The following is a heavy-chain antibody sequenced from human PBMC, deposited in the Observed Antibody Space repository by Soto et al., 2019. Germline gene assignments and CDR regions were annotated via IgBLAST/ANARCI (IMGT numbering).Heavy chain of an antibody. CDR2: TYYRSKWYN. J-gene: IGHJ4*02. D-gene: IGHD6-13*01. Sequence: SQTLSLTCAISGDSVSSNSAAWNWIRQSPSRGLEWLGRTYYRSKWYNDYAVSVKSRITINPDTSKNQSSLQLNSVTPEDTAVYYCARDLNLYSSSWGAYFDYWGQGTLVTVSS. CDR3: ARDLNLYSSSWGAYFDY. V-gene: IGHV6-1*01. CDR1: GDSVSSNSAA.